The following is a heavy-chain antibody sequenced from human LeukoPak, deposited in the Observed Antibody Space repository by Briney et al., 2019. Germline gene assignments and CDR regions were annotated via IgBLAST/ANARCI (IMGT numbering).Heavy chain of an antibody. V-gene: IGHV3-53*01. CDR1: GFTVSSNY. CDR3: ARDDAVAGHFDY. J-gene: IGHJ4*02. CDR2: IYSGGST. Sequence: GGSLRLSCAASGFTVSSNYMSWVRQAPGKGLEWVSVIYSGGSTYYADSVKGRFTISRDNSKNTLYLQMNSLRAEDTAVYYCARDDAVAGHFDYWGQGTLVTASS. D-gene: IGHD6-19*01.